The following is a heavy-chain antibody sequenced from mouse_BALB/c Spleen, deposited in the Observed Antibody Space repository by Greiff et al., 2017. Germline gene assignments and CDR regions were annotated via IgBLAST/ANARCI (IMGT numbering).Heavy chain of an antibody. CDR1: GFTFSGYT. J-gene: IGHJ3*01. CDR2: ISNGGGST. Sequence: EVKLMESGGGLVQPGGSLKLSCAASGFTFSGYTMSWVRQTPEKRLEWVAYISNGGGSTYYPDTVKGRFTISRDNAKNTLYLQMSSLKSEDTAMYYCASHYYGSSPAWFAYWGQGTLVTVSA. CDR3: ASHYYGSSPAWFAY. V-gene: IGHV5-12-2*01. D-gene: IGHD1-1*01.